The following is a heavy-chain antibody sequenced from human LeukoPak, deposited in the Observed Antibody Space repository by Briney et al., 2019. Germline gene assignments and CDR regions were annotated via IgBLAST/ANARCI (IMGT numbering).Heavy chain of an antibody. V-gene: IGHV3-9*01. D-gene: IGHD3-22*01. Sequence: GGSLRVSCAASGFTFSSYAMSWVRQAPGKGVEWVSGISWNSGSIGYADSVKGRFTISRDNAKNSLYLQMNSLRAEDTAVYFCAGGRGWLVDYWGQGTGVTVSS. CDR2: ISWNSGSI. CDR3: AGGRGWLVDY. J-gene: IGHJ4*02. CDR1: GFTFSSYA.